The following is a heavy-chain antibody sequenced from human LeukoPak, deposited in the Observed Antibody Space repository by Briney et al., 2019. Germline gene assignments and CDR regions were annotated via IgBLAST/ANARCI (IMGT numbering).Heavy chain of an antibody. Sequence: AASVKVSCKASGYTFTVYYMHWVRQAPGQGLEWMGWINPNSGGTNYAQKFQGRATMTRDTSISTAYMELSRLRSDDTAVYYCASTGTTFSPNDYWGQGTLVTVSS. CDR2: INPNSGGT. V-gene: IGHV1-2*02. J-gene: IGHJ4*02. CDR1: GYTFTVYY. CDR3: ASTGTTFSPNDY. D-gene: IGHD1-1*01.